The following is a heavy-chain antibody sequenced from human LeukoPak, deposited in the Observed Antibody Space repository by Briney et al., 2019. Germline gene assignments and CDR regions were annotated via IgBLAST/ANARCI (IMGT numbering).Heavy chain of an antibody. CDR1: GYTLTELS. CDR2: FDPEDGET. CDR3: ATSAPTHYYYYYYMDV. Sequence: ASVKVSCKVSGYTLTELSMHWVRQAPGKGLEWMGGFDPEDGETIYAQKFQGRVTMTEDTSTDTAYMELSSLRSEDTAVYYCATSAPTHYYYYYYMDVWGKGTTVTVSS. V-gene: IGHV1-24*01. J-gene: IGHJ6*03.